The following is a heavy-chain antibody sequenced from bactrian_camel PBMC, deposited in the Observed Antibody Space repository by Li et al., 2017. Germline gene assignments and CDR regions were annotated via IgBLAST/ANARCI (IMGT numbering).Heavy chain of an antibody. J-gene: IGHJ4*01. CDR2: IDSRGTT. Sequence: QVQLVESGGGSVQAGGSLHLSCAASGVTNRRFCMGWFRQAPGKEREGVARIDSRGTTEYVDSVKGRFTVFKGNAGKTLYLQMNSLRPEDTAMYYCAAVAEGRTVEGGVSLWTLFESGYWGQGTQVTVS. V-gene: IGHV3S55*01. CDR1: GVTNRRFC. D-gene: IGHD3*01. CDR3: AAVAEGRTVEGGVSLWTLFESGY.